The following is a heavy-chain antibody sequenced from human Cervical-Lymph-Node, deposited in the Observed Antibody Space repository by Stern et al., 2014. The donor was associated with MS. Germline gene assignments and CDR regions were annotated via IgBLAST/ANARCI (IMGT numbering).Heavy chain of an antibody. CDR3: ATAPPRGYTYGNFDY. CDR1: GYSFSNYW. CDR2: IYPGDSDT. D-gene: IGHD5-18*01. Sequence: EVQLVQSGTEVKKPGESLKISCKGSGYSFSNYWIGWVRQMPGKGLEWIGIIYPGDSDTRYSPSFQGQDTTTADKSINTAYLQWSSLKASDTAIYYCATAPPRGYTYGNFDYWGQGTLVTVSS. J-gene: IGHJ4*02. V-gene: IGHV5-51*03.